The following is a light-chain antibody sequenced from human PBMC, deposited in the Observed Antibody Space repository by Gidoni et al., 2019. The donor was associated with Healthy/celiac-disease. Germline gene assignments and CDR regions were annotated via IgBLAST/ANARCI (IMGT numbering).Light chain of an antibody. J-gene: IGKJ4*01. CDR2: DAS. CDR1: QDISNY. Sequence: DIQMTQSPSSLSASVGDRVTITCQASQDISNYLNWYQQKPGKAPKLLIYDASNLETGVPSRFSGRGSGTDFTCTISSLQPEDIATYYCQQYENLPRTCGGGTKVEIK. CDR3: QQYENLPRT. V-gene: IGKV1-33*01.